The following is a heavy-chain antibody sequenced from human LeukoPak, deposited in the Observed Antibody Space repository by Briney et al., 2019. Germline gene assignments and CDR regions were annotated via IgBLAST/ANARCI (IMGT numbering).Heavy chain of an antibody. CDR2: ISSSSSCI. J-gene: IGHJ4*02. V-gene: IGHV3-21*01. CDR1: GFTFSSYS. D-gene: IGHD3-22*01. CDR3: ASLDSSGYYSFDY. Sequence: MSGGSLRLSCAASGFTFSSYSMDWVRQAPGKGLEWVSSISSSSSCIYYADSVKGRFTISRDNAKNSLYLQMNSLRAEDTAVYYCASLDSSGYYSFDYWGQGTLVTVSS.